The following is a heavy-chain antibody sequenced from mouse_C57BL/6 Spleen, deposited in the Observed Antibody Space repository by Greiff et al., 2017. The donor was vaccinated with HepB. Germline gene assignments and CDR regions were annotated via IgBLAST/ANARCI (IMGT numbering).Heavy chain of an antibody. CDR1: GYTFTSYW. CDR2: IYPSDSET. V-gene: IGHV1-61*01. Sequence: QVQLKEPGAELVRPGSSVKLSCKASGYTFTSYWMDWVKQRPGQGLEWIGNIYPSDSETHYNQKFKDKATLTVDKSSSTAYMQLSSLTSEDSAVYYCARHWDGCFDYWGQGTTLTVSS. CDR3: ARHWDGCFDY. J-gene: IGHJ2*01. D-gene: IGHD4-1*01.